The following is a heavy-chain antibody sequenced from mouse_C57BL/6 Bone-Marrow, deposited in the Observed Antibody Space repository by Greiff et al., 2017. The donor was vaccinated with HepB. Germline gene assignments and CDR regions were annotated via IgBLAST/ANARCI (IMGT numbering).Heavy chain of an antibody. CDR3: ARDDYWYFDV. CDR2: INPSSGYT. Sequence: LQESGAELARPGASVKMSCKASGYTFTSYTMHWVKQRPGQGLEWIGYINPSSGYTKYNQKFKDKATLTADKSSSTAYMQLSSLTSEDSAVYYCARDDYWYFDVWGTGTPVTVSS. J-gene: IGHJ1*03. CDR1: GYTFTSYT. V-gene: IGHV1-4*01.